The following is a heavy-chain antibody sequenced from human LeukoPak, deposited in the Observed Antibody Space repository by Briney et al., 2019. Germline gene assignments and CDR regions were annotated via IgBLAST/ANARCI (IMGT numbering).Heavy chain of an antibody. CDR3: ARGPSDSSSWYSYYFDY. Sequence: SETLSLTCAVYGGSFSGYYGSWIRQPPGKGLEWIGEINHSGSTNYNPSLKSRVTISVDTSKNQFSLKLSSVTAADTAVYYCARGPSDSSSWYSYYFDYWGQGTLVTVSS. D-gene: IGHD6-13*01. J-gene: IGHJ4*02. V-gene: IGHV4-34*01. CDR2: INHSGST. CDR1: GGSFSGYY.